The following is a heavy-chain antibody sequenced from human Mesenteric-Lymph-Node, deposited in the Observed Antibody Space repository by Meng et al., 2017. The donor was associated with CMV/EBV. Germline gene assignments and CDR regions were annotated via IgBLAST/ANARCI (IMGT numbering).Heavy chain of an antibody. CDR3: ARGPGYCSGGSCSYFDY. J-gene: IGHJ4*02. CDR1: GGSISSGGYY. D-gene: IGHD2-15*01. V-gene: IGHV4-31*03. Sequence: SETLSLTCTVSGGSISSGGYYWSWIRQHPGKGLEWIGYIYYSGSTNYNPSLKSRVTISVDTSKNQFSLKLTSVTAADTAVYYCARGPGYCSGGSCSYFDYWGQGTLVTVSS. CDR2: IYYSGST.